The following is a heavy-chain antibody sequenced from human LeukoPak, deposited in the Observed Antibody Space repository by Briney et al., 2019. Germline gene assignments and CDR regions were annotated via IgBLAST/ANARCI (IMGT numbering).Heavy chain of an antibody. D-gene: IGHD3-10*01. CDR3: AKDSIPMAPRPIDS. J-gene: IGHJ4*02. CDR2: ISGSGGST. CDR1: GFTFSSYA. Sequence: GGSLRLSCAASGFTFSSYAMSWVRQAPGKGREWVSAISGSGGSTYYAESVKGRFTISRDNSKNTLYLQMNSLRAEDTAVYYSAKDSIPMAPRPIDSWGQGTPVTVSS. V-gene: IGHV3-23*01.